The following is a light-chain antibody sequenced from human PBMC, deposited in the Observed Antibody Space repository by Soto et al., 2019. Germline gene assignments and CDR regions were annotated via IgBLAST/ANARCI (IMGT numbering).Light chain of an antibody. CDR2: GAS. J-gene: IGKJ3*01. Sequence: EIVITQSPATLSVSPGESATLSCRASQSVSSNLAWFQQKPGRAPRLLIYGASTRATGVPARFSGSGSGTEFTLTIRSLQSEDFAFYYCQQSYTRAITFGPGTKVDIK. CDR3: QQSYTRAIT. CDR1: QSVSSN. V-gene: IGKV3-15*01.